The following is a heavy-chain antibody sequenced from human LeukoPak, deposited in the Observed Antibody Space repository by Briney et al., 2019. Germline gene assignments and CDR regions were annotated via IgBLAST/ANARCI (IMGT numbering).Heavy chain of an antibody. CDR3: ARVLPNYYDSSGYYYIPYYFDY. J-gene: IGHJ4*02. CDR1: SGSISSYY. D-gene: IGHD3-22*01. Sequence: SETLSLTCTVSSGSISSYYWSWIRQPPGKGLEWIGFFYYTGSTNYSPSLKSRVTISVDTSKNQFSLKLSSVTAADTAVYYCARVLPNYYDSSGYYYIPYYFDYWGQGTLVTVSS. CDR2: FYYTGST. V-gene: IGHV4-59*01.